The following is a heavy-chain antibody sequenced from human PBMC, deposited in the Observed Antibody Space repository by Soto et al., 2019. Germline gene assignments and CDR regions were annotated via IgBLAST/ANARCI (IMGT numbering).Heavy chain of an antibody. Sequence: AVKVSCTASGGTFSSYAINWVRQAPGQGLEWMGGIIPIFGTANYAQKSQGRVTITADESTSTAYMELSSLRSEDTAVYYCATGSGISGTTSDYYGMDVWGQGTTVTVSS. D-gene: IGHD1-7*01. J-gene: IGHJ6*02. CDR3: ATGSGISGTTSDYYGMDV. CDR1: GGTFSSYA. CDR2: IIPIFGTA. V-gene: IGHV1-69*13.